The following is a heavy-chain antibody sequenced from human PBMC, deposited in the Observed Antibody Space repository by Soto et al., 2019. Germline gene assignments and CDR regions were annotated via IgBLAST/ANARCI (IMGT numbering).Heavy chain of an antibody. J-gene: IGHJ3*02. CDR1: GGSISSSSYY. CDR3: ARVGGYYYDSSGYPNAFDI. D-gene: IGHD3-22*01. Sequence: SETLSLTCTVSGGSISSSSYYWGWIRQPPGKGLEWIGSIYYSGSTYYNPSLKSRVTISVDTSKNQFSLKLSSVTAADTAVYYCARVGGYYYDSSGYPNAFDIWGQGTMVTVSS. CDR2: IYYSGST. V-gene: IGHV4-39*01.